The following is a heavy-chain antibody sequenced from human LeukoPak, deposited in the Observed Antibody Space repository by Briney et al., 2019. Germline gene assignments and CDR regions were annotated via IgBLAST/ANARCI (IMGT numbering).Heavy chain of an antibody. J-gene: IGHJ5*02. CDR2: MNPNSGNT. D-gene: IGHD3-3*01. CDR1: GYTFTSYD. V-gene: IGHV1-8*01. CDR3: ARVRATRFLEWSRSNWFDP. Sequence: ASVKVSCKASGYTFTSYDINWVRQATGQGLEWMGWMNPNSGNTGYAQKFQGRVTMTRNTSISTAYMELSSLRSEDTAVYYCARVRATRFLEWSRSNWFDPWGQGTLVTVSS.